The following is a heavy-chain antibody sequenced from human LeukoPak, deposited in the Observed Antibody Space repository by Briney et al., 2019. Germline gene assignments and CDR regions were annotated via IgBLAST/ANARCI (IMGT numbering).Heavy chain of an antibody. J-gene: IGHJ4*02. CDR3: ASPAYGDYALFDY. D-gene: IGHD4-17*01. CDR2: LKQDGSEK. Sequence: GGFPRLSCAASGFNSYWMSWVRQAPGKGLGWVANLKQDGSEKYYVDSVKGRFTISRDNVKNSLYLQMNSLRAEDTAVYYCASPAYGDYALFDYWGQGTLVTVSS. V-gene: IGHV3-7*01. CDR1: GFNSYW.